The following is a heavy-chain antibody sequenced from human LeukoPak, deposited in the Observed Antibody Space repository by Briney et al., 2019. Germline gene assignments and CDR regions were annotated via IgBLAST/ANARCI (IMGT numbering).Heavy chain of an antibody. CDR3: AREDYGGNGLSDY. Sequence: PGGSLRLSCAASGFTFSSYSMNWVRQAPGKGLEWVSSISSSSSYIYYADSVKGRFTISRDNAKNSLYLQMNSLRAEDTAVYYCAREDYGGNGLSDYWGQGTLVTVSS. V-gene: IGHV3-21*01. J-gene: IGHJ4*02. D-gene: IGHD4-23*01. CDR1: GFTFSSYS. CDR2: ISSSSSYI.